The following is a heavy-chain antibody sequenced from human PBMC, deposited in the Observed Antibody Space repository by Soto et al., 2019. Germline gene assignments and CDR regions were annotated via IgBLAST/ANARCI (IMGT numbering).Heavy chain of an antibody. Sequence: PSETLSLTCTVSGGSISSGDYYWSWIRQPPGKGLEWIGYIHYSGSTYYNPSLKSRVNISVDTSKNQISLKLSSVTAADTAVYYCARDYYDSSGYYYNWFDPWGQGTLVTVSS. D-gene: IGHD3-22*01. CDR3: ARDYYDSSGYYYNWFDP. J-gene: IGHJ5*02. CDR2: IHYSGST. V-gene: IGHV4-30-4*01. CDR1: GGSISSGDYY.